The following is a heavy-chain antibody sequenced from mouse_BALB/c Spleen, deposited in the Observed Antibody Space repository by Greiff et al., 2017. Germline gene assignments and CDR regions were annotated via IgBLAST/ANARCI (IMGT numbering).Heavy chain of an antibody. CDR3: ARSRTTMITTVYAMDY. J-gene: IGHJ4*01. V-gene: IGHV1S29*02. CDR1: GYTFTDYN. D-gene: IGHD2-4*01. Sequence: VQLQQSGPELVKPGASVKISCKASGYTFTDYNMHWVKQSHGKSLEWIGYIYPYNGGTGYNQKFKSKATLTVDNSSSTAYMELRSLTSEDSAVYYCARSRTTMITTVYAMDYWGQGTSVTVSS. CDR2: IYPYNGGT.